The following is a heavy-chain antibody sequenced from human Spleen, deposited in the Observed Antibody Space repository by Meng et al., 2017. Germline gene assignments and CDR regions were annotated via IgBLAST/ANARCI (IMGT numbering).Heavy chain of an antibody. J-gene: IGHJ4*02. CDR3: ARVNGDYPLITVDS. D-gene: IGHD4-17*01. CDR1: GASISTSYYY. Sequence: GSLRLSCTVSGASISTSYYYWGWIRQPAGKGLEWIGSIYYSGDTYYNPSLKSRVTISVDTSKNQFSLKLNSVTAADTAVYYCARVNGDYPLITVDSWGQGTLVTVSS. CDR2: IYYSGDT. V-gene: IGHV4-39*07.